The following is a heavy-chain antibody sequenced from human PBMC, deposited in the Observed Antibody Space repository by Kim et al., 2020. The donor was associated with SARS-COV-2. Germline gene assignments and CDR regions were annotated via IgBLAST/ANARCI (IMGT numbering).Heavy chain of an antibody. CDR1: GFTVSSYA. CDR2: IARSGDTT. Sequence: GGSLRLSCAVSGFTVSSYAMSWVRQAPGQGLEWVSAIARSGDTTYYADSVKGRFTISRDSSKNTLFLQVNSLRADDTAVYYCAAVDMATFGIDYWGQGALVTVSS. CDR3: AAVDMATFGIDY. V-gene: IGHV3-23*01. D-gene: IGHD5-12*01. J-gene: IGHJ4*03.